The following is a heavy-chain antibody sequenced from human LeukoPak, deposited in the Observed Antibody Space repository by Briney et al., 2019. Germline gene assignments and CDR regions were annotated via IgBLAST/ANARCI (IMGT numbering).Heavy chain of an antibody. V-gene: IGHV3-23*01. D-gene: IGHD5-18*01. Sequence: GGSLRLSCAASGFTFSDYAMGWVGQAPGKGLEGVSSIGGGGGSAYYTDSVKGRFTSSRDNSKGRLCLQLTSLRAEDTAVYYCAKRLRTGYNYGYPDYWGQGNLVTVSS. CDR1: GFTFSDYA. J-gene: IGHJ4*02. CDR3: AKRLRTGYNYGYPDY. CDR2: IGGGGGSA.